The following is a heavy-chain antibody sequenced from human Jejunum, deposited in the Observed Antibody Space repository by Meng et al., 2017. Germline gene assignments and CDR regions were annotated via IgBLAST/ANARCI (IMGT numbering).Heavy chain of an antibody. J-gene: IGHJ4*02. CDR2: IFNSGST. Sequence: QVQLQESGPGLVKPSETLSLTCTVSGGSISSYYWSWIRQSSGKGLEWIGYIFNSGSTHFNPSLKSRVTISMDSSKNQFSLNLTSVTAGDTAVYYCARGAGDRFDFWGRGTLVTVSS. CDR1: GGSISSYY. D-gene: IGHD4-17*01. V-gene: IGHV4-59*12. CDR3: ARGAGDRFDF.